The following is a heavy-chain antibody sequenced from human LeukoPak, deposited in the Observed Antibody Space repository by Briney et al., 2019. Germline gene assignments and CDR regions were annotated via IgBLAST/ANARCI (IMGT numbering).Heavy chain of an antibody. CDR2: ISSTSNTI. CDR1: GFTFSPYS. CDR3: ARDINRRFDF. J-gene: IGHJ4*02. D-gene: IGHD1-14*01. V-gene: IGHV3-48*02. Sequence: GGSLRLSCAASGFTFSPYSMNWVRQAPGKGLEWVSYISSTSNTIYYADSVKGRFTLSRDNAKNSLYLRMNSLRDEDTAVYYCARDINRRFDFWGQGTLVTVSS.